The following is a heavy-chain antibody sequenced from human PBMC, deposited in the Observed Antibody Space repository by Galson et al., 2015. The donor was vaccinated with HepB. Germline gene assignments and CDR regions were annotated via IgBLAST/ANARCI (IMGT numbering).Heavy chain of an antibody. CDR1: GGTLSGYY. CDR2: INHSGST. J-gene: IGHJ5*02. CDR3: ARVGPDYGDNVKAKWIDP. V-gene: IGHV4-34*01. Sequence: ETLSLTCAVNGGTLSGYYWNWIRQSPGKGLEWIGEINHSGSTNYNPSLRSRVTISIDTSKNQFSLKLTSVTGADTAVYYCARVGPDYGDNVKAKWIDPWGQGSLVTVSS. D-gene: IGHD4-17*01.